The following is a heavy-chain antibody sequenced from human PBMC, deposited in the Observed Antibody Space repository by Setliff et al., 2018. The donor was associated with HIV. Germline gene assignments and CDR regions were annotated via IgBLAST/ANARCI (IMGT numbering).Heavy chain of an antibody. CDR3: ARHQRLPGLQPPYWYFDL. J-gene: IGHJ2*01. CDR1: GESFSGYY. D-gene: IGHD6-25*01. Sequence: SETLSLTCAVYGESFSGYYWSWIRQPAGKGLEWLGEINHSGRAKYNPSLKSRVVMSVDSSKNQFSLTLTSLTAADTAIYYCARHQRLPGLQPPYWYFDLWGRGTLVTVSS. CDR2: INHSGRA. V-gene: IGHV4-34*01.